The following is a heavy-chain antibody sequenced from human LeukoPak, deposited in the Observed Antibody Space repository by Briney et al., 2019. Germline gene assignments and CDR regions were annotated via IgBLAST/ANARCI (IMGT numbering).Heavy chain of an antibody. CDR1: GFTFSSYW. Sequence: GGSLRLSCAASGFTFSSYWMSWVRQAPGKGLEWVANIKQDGSEKYYVDSVRGRFTISRDNAKDSLYLQMNSLRAEDTAVYYCARYRSGWYFDYWGQGTLVTVSS. D-gene: IGHD6-19*01. CDR2: IKQDGSEK. CDR3: ARYRSGWYFDY. V-gene: IGHV3-7*01. J-gene: IGHJ4*02.